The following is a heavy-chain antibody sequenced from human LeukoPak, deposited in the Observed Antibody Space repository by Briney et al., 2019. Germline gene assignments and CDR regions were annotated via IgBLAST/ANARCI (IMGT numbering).Heavy chain of an antibody. CDR2: VNNSGST. J-gene: IGHJ4*02. D-gene: IGHD1-26*01. CDR1: GGSFSGYY. CDR3: ARGSPPIGNY. V-gene: IGHV4-34*01. Sequence: SETLSLTCAVYGGSFSGYYWSWIRQPPGKGLEWIGEVNNSGSTNYNPSLKSRVTISVDTSKNQFSLNLSSVTATDTAVYYCARGSPPIGNYWGEGTLVTVS.